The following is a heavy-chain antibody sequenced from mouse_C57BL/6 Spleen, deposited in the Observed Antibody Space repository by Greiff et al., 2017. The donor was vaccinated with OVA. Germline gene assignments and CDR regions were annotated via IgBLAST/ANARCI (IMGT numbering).Heavy chain of an antibody. Sequence: QVQLQQPGAELVKPGASVKLSCKASGYTFTSYWMHWVKQRPGQGLEWIGMIHPNSGSTNYNEKFKSKATLTVDKSASTAYMQLSSLTSEASAVYDCATYDYAFDYWGQGTTLTVSS. CDR3: ATYDYAFDY. V-gene: IGHV1-64*01. D-gene: IGHD2-4*01. CDR1: GYTFTSYW. CDR2: IHPNSGST. J-gene: IGHJ2*01.